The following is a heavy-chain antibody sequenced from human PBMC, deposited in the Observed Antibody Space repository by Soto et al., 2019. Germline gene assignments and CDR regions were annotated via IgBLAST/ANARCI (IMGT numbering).Heavy chain of an antibody. CDR2: ISSSSSYI. D-gene: IGHD6-13*01. CDR3: NRGGSSSWYDY. V-gene: IGHV3-21*01. J-gene: IGHJ4*02. CDR1: GFTFSSYS. Sequence: GESLKISCAASGFTFSSYSMNWVRQAPGKGLEWVSSISSSSSYIYYADSVKGRFTISRDNAKNSLYLQMNSLRAEDTAVYYCNRGGSSSWYDYWGQGTLVTVSS.